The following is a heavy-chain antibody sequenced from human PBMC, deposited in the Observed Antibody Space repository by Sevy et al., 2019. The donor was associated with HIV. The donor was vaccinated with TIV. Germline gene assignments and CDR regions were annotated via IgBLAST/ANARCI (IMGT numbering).Heavy chain of an antibody. V-gene: IGHV3-53*01. CDR3: AREAGSSSFDY. CDR2: FYNGDST. CDR1: GFTVTSNY. J-gene: IGHJ4*02. D-gene: IGHD6-13*01. Sequence: GGSLRLSCAATGFTVTSNYMSWVRLGPGKGLEWVSGFYNGDSTQYADSVKGRFTISRDKSNNTLYLQMDSLRAEDTAVYYCAREAGSSSFDYWGQGTLVTVSS.